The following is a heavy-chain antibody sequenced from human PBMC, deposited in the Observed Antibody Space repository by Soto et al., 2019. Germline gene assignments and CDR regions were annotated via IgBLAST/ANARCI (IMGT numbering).Heavy chain of an antibody. J-gene: IGHJ4*02. D-gene: IGHD6-19*01. CDR1: GYTFTSYG. CDR3: ATSRTSIAVAGETEYYFDY. Sequence: ASVNVSCKASGYTFTSYGINWVRQAPGQGLEWMGWINPNSGGTKYAQNFQGWVTMTRDTSISTAYMELSRLRSDDTAVYYCATSRTSIAVAGETEYYFDYWGQGTLVTVSS. V-gene: IGHV1-2*04. CDR2: INPNSGGT.